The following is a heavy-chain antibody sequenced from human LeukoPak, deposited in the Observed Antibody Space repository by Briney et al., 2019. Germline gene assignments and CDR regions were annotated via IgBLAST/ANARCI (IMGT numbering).Heavy chain of an antibody. Sequence: GGSLRLSCAASGFTFSSYGMHWVRQAPGQGLEWVAAISYDGSDKYYADSVKGRFTISRDNSKKTLYLQMNSLRAEDMAVYYCARDLSGGNYFRAGMDVWGQGTTVTVSS. D-gene: IGHD1-26*01. CDR1: GFTFSSYG. CDR3: ARDLSGGNYFRAGMDV. V-gene: IGHV3-30*03. CDR2: ISYDGSDK. J-gene: IGHJ6*02.